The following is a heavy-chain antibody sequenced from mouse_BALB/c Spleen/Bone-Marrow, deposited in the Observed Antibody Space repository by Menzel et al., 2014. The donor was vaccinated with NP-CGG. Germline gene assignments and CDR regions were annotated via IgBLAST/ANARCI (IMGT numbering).Heavy chain of an antibody. J-gene: IGHJ3*01. V-gene: IGHV5-12*02. CDR2: ISNGGGST. CDR3: ARGRYDRPFDY. CDR1: GSTFTDYY. D-gene: IGHD2-14*01. Sequence: EVKLVESGGGLVQPGGSLKLSCATSGSTFTDYYMYWVRQTPEKRLEWVAYISNGGGSTYYPDTVKGRFTISRDNAKNTLYLQMSRLKSEDSAMYYCARGRYDRPFDYWGQGTPVTVSA.